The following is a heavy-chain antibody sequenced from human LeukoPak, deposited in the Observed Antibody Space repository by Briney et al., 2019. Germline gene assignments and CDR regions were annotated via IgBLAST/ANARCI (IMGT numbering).Heavy chain of an antibody. CDR1: GFTFSSYS. Sequence: GGSLRLSCAASGFTFSSYSMNWVRQAPGKGLEWVSSISSSSSYIYYADSVKGRFTISRDNAKNSLYLQMNSLRTEDTALYYCAKDMAKDTAMVNDYWGQGTLVTVSS. CDR3: AKDMAKDTAMVNDY. CDR2: ISSSSSYI. V-gene: IGHV3-21*04. J-gene: IGHJ4*02. D-gene: IGHD5-18*01.